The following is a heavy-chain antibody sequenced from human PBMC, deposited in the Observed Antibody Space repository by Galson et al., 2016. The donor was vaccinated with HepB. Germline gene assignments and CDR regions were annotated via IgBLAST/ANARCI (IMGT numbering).Heavy chain of an antibody. CDR1: GGSISNGGYY. Sequence: TLSLTCTVSGGSISNGGYYWSWIRQHPGKGLEWIGYIYSSGSTYYNPSLKSAVTISVDTSKNQFSLNLSSVTDADTAVYYCARDKGRFAWFDPWGQGTLVTVSS. CDR2: IYSSGST. V-gene: IGHV4-31*01. CDR3: ARDKGRFAWFDP. J-gene: IGHJ5*02. D-gene: IGHD3-16*01.